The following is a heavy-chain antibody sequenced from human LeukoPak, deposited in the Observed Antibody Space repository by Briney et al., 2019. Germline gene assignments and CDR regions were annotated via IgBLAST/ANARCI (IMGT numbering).Heavy chain of an antibody. V-gene: IGHV4-34*01. CDR2: INHSGST. J-gene: IGHJ4*02. Sequence: SETLSLTCAVYGGSFSGYYWSWIRQPPGKGLEWIGEINHSGSTNYNPSLKSRVTISVDTSKNQFSLKLSSVTAADTAVYYCARVYSGWLIDYWGQGTLATVSS. D-gene: IGHD6-19*01. CDR1: GGSFSGYY. CDR3: ARVYSGWLIDY.